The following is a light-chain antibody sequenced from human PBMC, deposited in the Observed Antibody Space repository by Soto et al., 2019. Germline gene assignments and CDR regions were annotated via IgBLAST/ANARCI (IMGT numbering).Light chain of an antibody. J-gene: IGLJ1*01. Sequence: QSLLTQPASVSGSPGQSITISCTGPNSDVGGHDYVSWYRQHPGKAPQLIIFNVRNRPSGVSDRFSGSKSGNTASLTISGLQVEDEADYYCSSWAMRSTPYFFGTG. V-gene: IGLV2-14*03. CDR1: NSDVGGHDY. CDR3: SSWAMRSTPYF. CDR2: NVR.